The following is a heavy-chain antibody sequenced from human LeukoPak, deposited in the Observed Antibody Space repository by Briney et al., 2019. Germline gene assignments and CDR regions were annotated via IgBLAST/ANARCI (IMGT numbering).Heavy chain of an antibody. CDR2: INPNSGGT. D-gene: IGHD3-3*01. V-gene: IGHV1-2*02. CDR3: ARGTIFGVVTYAFDI. Sequence: GASVKVSCKASGGTFSSYAISWVRQAPGQGLEWMGWINPNSGGTNYAQKFQGRVTMTRDTSISTAYMELSRLRSDDTAVYYCARGTIFGVVTYAFDIWGQGTMVTVSS. CDR1: GGTFSSYA. J-gene: IGHJ3*02.